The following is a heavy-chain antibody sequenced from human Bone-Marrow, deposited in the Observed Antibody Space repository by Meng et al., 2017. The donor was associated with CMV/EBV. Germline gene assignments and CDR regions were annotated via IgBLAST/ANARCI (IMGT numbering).Heavy chain of an antibody. J-gene: IGHJ4*02. CDR3: ARALFSDASGPRGLSDH. CDR1: GFTVSSNY. D-gene: IGHD5-12*01. CDR2: LFSGGTT. Sequence: GGSLRLSCVVSGFTVSSNYMSWVRQAPGKGLEWVSVLFSGGTTTYGDSVKGRFTISRDNSKNTLYLQMNGLTTEDTAVYYCARALFSDASGPRGLSDHWGPRNLVNVSS. V-gene: IGHV3-53*05.